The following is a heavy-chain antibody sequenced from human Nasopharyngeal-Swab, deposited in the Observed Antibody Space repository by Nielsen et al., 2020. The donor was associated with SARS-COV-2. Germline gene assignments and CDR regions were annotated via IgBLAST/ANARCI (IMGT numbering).Heavy chain of an antibody. D-gene: IGHD6-19*01. CDR3: ARVLYSSGGWFDP. Sequence: ASVKVSCKASGYTFTGYYMHWVRQAPGQGLEWMGRINPNSGGTNYAQKFQGRVTMTRDTSISTAYMELSRLRSDDTAVYYCARVLYSSGGWFDPWGQGTPVTVSS. J-gene: IGHJ5*02. CDR1: GYTFTGYY. CDR2: INPNSGGT. V-gene: IGHV1-2*06.